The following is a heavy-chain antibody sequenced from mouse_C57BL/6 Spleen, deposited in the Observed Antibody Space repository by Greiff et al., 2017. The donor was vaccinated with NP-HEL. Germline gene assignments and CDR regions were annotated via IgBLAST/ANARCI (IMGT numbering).Heavy chain of an antibody. Sequence: EVQLQESGAELVRPGASVKLSCTASGFNIKDDYMHWVKQRPEQGLEWIGWIDPENGDTEYASKFQGKATITADTSSNTAYLQLSSLTSEDTAVYYCTTRYGNQYYFDYWGQGTTLTVSS. J-gene: IGHJ2*01. CDR3: TTRYGNQYYFDY. V-gene: IGHV14-4*01. CDR1: GFNIKDDY. D-gene: IGHD2-10*02. CDR2: IDPENGDT.